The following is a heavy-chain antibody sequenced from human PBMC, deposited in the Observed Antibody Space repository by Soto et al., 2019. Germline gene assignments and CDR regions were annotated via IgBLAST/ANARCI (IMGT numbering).Heavy chain of an antibody. CDR2: ISGSGAIT. V-gene: IGHV3-23*01. J-gene: IGHJ4*02. CDR1: GFTFKNYD. D-gene: IGHD3-22*01. Sequence: EVQLLESGGGLVQPGGSLRLSCVASGFTFKNYDMRWVRQAPGKGLEWVSGISGSGAITYYADSVRGRFTISRDNSKNTLYLQMNSLRAEDTAIYYCAKDRQFRNYYESAGHYNNWGQGTLVTVSS. CDR3: AKDRQFRNYYESAGHYNN.